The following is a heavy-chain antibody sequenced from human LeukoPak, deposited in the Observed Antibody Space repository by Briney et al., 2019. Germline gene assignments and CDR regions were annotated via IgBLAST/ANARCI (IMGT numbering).Heavy chain of an antibody. Sequence: KTGGSLRLSCAASGFTFSGYSMSWVRQAPGKGLEWVSYISSSSSIIYHADSVKGRFTASRDNAKSSLYLQMNSLRDEDTAVYYCARTALTAFYYFDSWGQGTMVTVSS. CDR3: ARTALTAFYYFDS. CDR1: GFTFSGYS. CDR2: ISSSSSII. D-gene: IGHD2-21*02. V-gene: IGHV3-48*02. J-gene: IGHJ4*02.